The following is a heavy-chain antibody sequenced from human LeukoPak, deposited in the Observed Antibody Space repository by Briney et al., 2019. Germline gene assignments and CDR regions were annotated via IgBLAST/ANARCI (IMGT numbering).Heavy chain of an antibody. D-gene: IGHD4-17*01. CDR2: ISGYDGNT. CDR1: GDTFTTYG. J-gene: IGHJ4*02. V-gene: IGHV1-18*01. CDR3: ARTVTTSSYYFDY. Sequence: GASVTVSCKASGDTFTTYGVSWVRQAPGQGLEWMGWISGYDGNTNYAQKLRGRVTMTTDTSTSTAYMDLRSLRSDDTALYYCARTVTTSSYYFDYWGQGTLVTVSS.